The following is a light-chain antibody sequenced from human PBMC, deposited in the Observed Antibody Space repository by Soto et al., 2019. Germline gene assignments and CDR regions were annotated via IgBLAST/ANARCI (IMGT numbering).Light chain of an antibody. CDR2: ELI. CDR3: NSYTSKSTGV. Sequence: QSALTQPASVSGSPGQSITISCTGTSSDVGGYNYVSWYQQHPGKAPKLIIYELINRPSGVSNRFSGSKSGNTASLTISGLQAGDEADYYCNSYTSKSTGVFGTGTKVTVL. CDR1: SSDVGGYNY. J-gene: IGLJ1*01. V-gene: IGLV2-14*01.